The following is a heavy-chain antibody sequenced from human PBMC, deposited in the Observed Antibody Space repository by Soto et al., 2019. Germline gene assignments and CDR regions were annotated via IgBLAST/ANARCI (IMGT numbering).Heavy chain of an antibody. Sequence: TGGSLRLSCAASGFTFGDYYMTWVRQAPGKGLVWVSRINSDGSSTNYADSVKGRFSISRDNAKNTLYLQMNTLRADDTAVYYCARIKSIWDYFDYWGQGTLVTVSS. CDR2: INSDGSST. CDR1: GFTFGDYY. CDR3: ARIKSIWDYFDY. J-gene: IGHJ4*02. V-gene: IGHV3-74*01. D-gene: IGHD3-16*01.